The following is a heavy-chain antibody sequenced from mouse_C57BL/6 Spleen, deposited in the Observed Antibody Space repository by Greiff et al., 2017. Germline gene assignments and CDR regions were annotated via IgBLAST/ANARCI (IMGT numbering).Heavy chain of an antibody. CDR2: IHPNSGST. Sequence: QVQLQQPGAELVQPGASVKLSCKASGYTFTSYWMHWVKQRPGQGLEWIGMIHPNSGSTNYNEKFKSKATLTVDKSSSTAYMQLSSLTSEDSAVYYCARSYYDYDNYFDYWGQGTTLTVSS. J-gene: IGHJ2*01. V-gene: IGHV1-64*01. D-gene: IGHD2-4*01. CDR1: GYTFTSYW. CDR3: ARSYYDYDNYFDY.